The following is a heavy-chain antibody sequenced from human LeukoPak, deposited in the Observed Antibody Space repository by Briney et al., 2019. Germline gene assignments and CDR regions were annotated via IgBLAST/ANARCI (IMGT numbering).Heavy chain of an antibody. CDR3: ARAEGGSYYVGYYYYYMDV. CDR2: IRQDGSEK. D-gene: IGHD1-26*01. J-gene: IGHJ6*03. CDR1: GFTFSSYG. Sequence: GGSLRLSCAASGFTFSSYGMHWVRQAPGKGLEWVANIRQDGSEKYYVDSVKGRFTISRDNAKNSLYLQMNSLRAEDTAVYYCARAEGGSYYVGYYYYYMDVWGQGTLVTVSS. V-gene: IGHV3-7*01.